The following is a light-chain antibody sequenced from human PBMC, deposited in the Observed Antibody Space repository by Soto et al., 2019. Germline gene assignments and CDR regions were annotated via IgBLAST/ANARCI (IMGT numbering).Light chain of an antibody. Sequence: DIQMTQSPSSLSASVGDRVTIICQASQDITNYLYWYQQKPGKAPKLLIYDASNLETGVPSRFSGSGSGTHFSFTISSLQPEDIATYYCQQFDNVPFTFGQGTRLEMK. V-gene: IGKV1-33*01. CDR2: DAS. CDR3: QQFDNVPFT. CDR1: QDITNY. J-gene: IGKJ5*01.